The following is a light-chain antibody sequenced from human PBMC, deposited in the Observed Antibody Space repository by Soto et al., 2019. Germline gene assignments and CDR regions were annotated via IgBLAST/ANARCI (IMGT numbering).Light chain of an antibody. CDR1: SGHITYI. Sequence: QSVLAQSSSSSASLGSSVKLTCTLSSGHITYIIAWHQQQPGKAPRYLMNFEGSGSYNKGSGVPDRFSGSSSGADRYLNISNLQIEDEDEYYCATWDTNTRSFGTGTKVTVL. CDR2: FEGSGSY. J-gene: IGLJ1*01. V-gene: IGLV4-60*02. CDR3: ATWDTNTRS.